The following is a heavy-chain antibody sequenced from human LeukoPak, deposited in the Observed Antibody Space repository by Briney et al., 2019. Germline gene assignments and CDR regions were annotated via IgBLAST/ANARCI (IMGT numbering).Heavy chain of an antibody. J-gene: IGHJ4*02. CDR3: ARGGRAVVTLYYFDY. CDR1: GFTLNNYN. CDR2: ISSNNRYI. V-gene: IGHV3-21*01. D-gene: IGHD4-23*01. Sequence: GGSLRLSCAASGFTLNNYNMNWVRQAPGKGLEWVSSISSNNRYIYYADSVKGRFTISTDNAKNSLYLQMNSLRAEDTAVYYCARGGRAVVTLYYFDYWGQGTLVTVSS.